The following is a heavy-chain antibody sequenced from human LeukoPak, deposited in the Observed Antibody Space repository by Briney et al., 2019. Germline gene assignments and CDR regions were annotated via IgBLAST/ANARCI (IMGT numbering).Heavy chain of an antibody. Sequence: SGGSLRLSCAASGFTFSSYGMHWVRQAPGKGLEWVAVIWYDGSKKYYADSVKGRFTISRDNSKNTLYLQMDSLRAEDTAVYFCARYNSGTIDYWAQGTLVTVSS. D-gene: IGHD1-1*01. V-gene: IGHV3-33*01. CDR1: GFTFSSYG. J-gene: IGHJ4*02. CDR3: ARYNSGTIDY. CDR2: IWYDGSKK.